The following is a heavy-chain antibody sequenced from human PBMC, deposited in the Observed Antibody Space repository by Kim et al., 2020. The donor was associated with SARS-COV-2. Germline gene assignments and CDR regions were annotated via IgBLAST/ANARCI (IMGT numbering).Heavy chain of an antibody. D-gene: IGHD6-19*01. CDR1: GFTFNSYA. Sequence: GGSLRLSCAASGFTFNSYAMSWVRQAPGKGLEWVSGIRDSGGSTKNAETVKGRFSIPRDNSKNTLYLQMDIMGAEDTAVYYCRKVTWGSSGWFEYFQHWGQGTLVTVSS. CDR3: RKVTWGSSGWFEYFQH. J-gene: IGHJ1*01. V-gene: IGHV3-23*01. CDR2: IRDSGGST.